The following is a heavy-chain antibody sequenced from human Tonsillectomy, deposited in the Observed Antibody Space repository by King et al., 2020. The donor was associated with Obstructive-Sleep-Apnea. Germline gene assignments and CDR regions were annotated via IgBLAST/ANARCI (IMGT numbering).Heavy chain of an antibody. V-gene: IGHV3-21*01. J-gene: IGHJ6*02. D-gene: IGHD5-12*01. CDR1: GFTFSTYT. CDR2: ITTRSNYK. Sequence: VQLVESGGGLVKPGGSLRLSCAASGFTFSTYTMNWVRQAPGRGLEWVSSITTRSNYKYYADSVKGRFTVSRDNAKNSLHLQMSSLRAEDTAVYYCARDSLKTHSGYEDYYYYGMDVWGQGTTVIVSS. CDR3: ARDSLKTHSGYEDYYYYGMDV.